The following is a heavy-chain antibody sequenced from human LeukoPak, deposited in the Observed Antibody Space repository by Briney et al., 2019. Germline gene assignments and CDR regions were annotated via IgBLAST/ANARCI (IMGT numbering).Heavy chain of an antibody. D-gene: IGHD3-22*01. V-gene: IGHV3-74*01. Sequence: GGSLRLSCAASGFTFGSYWMHWVRQAPGKGLVWVSRINTDGGSTTYADSVKGRFTISRDNAKNTLYLQMNSLRAEDTAVYYCARDDSSGYYYDYWGQGTLVTVSS. CDR3: ARDDSSGYYYDY. J-gene: IGHJ4*02. CDR1: GFTFGSYW. CDR2: INTDGGST.